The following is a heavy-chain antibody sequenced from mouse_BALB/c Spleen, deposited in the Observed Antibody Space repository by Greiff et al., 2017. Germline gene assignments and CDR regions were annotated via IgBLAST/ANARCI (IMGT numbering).Heavy chain of an antibody. Sequence: VQGVESGPGLVAPSQSLSITCTVSGFSLTSYGVHWVRQPPGKGLEWLGVIWAGGSTNYNSALMSRLSISKDNSKSQVFLKMNSLQTDDTAMYYCARDDGGYYYAMDYWGQGTSVTVSS. J-gene: IGHJ4*01. CDR2: IWAGGST. CDR3: ARDDGGYYYAMDY. CDR1: GFSLTSYG. V-gene: IGHV2-9*02.